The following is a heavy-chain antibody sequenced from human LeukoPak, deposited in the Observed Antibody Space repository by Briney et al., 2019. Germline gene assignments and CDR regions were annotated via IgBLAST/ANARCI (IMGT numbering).Heavy chain of an antibody. J-gene: IGHJ5*02. CDR2: IWYDGSNE. CDR1: GFTCSTYG. V-gene: IGHV3-33*06. D-gene: IGHD3-10*01. CDR3: AKEGTPQVSTWYDL. Sequence: GGSLRLSCAASGFTCSTYGMHWVRQAPDKGLEWVAVIWYDGSNEFYSDSVKGRFTISRHNSRNTLYLQMNSLRAEDTAVYYCAKEGTPQVSTWYDLWGQGTKVIVSS.